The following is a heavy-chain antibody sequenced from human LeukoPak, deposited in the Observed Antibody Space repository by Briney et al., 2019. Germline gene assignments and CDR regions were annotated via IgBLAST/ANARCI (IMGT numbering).Heavy chain of an antibody. CDR3: ARDYRDYYYYGMDV. CDR1: GGSFSGYY. V-gene: IGHV4-34*01. CDR2: INHSGST. D-gene: IGHD3-16*02. Sequence: SETLSLTCAVYGGSFSGYYWSWIRQPPGKGLEWIGEINHSGSTNYNPSLKSRVTISVDTSKNQFSLKLSSVTAADTAVYYCARDYRDYYYYGMDVWGQGTTVTVSS. J-gene: IGHJ6*02.